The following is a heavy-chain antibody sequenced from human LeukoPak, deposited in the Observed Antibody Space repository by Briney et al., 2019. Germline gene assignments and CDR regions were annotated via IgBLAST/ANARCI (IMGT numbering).Heavy chain of an antibody. CDR2: ILYDGSRE. D-gene: IGHD3-10*01. J-gene: IGHJ6*02. CDR1: GFTFSTSW. CDR3: VKSSGTEDYGMDA. V-gene: IGHV3-30*02. Sequence: GGSLRLSCVASGFTFSTSWVTWVRHAPGKGLEWVARILYDGSREYYADSVEGRFTIARDNSKNTLYLEMNSLREEDTAVYYCVKSSGTEDYGMDAWGQGTTVTVSS.